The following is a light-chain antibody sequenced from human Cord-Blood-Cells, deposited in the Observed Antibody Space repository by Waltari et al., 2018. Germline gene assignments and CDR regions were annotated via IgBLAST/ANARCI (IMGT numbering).Light chain of an antibody. Sequence: EIVLTQSPGTLSLSPGERATLSCRASQSVSSSYLAWYQQKPGHAPRLLIYGASSRATVIPDRFSGSGSGTDFTLTISRLEPEDFAVYYCQQYGSSRFTFGPGTKVDIK. CDR3: QQYGSSRFT. CDR1: QSVSSSY. CDR2: GAS. V-gene: IGKV3-20*01. J-gene: IGKJ3*01.